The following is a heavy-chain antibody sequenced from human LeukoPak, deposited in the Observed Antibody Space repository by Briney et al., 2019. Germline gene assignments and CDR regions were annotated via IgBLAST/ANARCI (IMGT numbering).Heavy chain of an antibody. Sequence: PGGSLRLSCSASGFTFSDYYMTWVRQAPGKGLEWVSLIYRGGSTYYSDSVQGRFTISRDNSKNTLYVQMKSLRAEDTAVYYCAKDPLPIAVAGTATVDYWGQGTLVTVSS. V-gene: IGHV3-66*01. CDR2: IYRGGST. CDR1: GFTFSDYY. D-gene: IGHD6-19*01. CDR3: AKDPLPIAVAGTATVDY. J-gene: IGHJ4*02.